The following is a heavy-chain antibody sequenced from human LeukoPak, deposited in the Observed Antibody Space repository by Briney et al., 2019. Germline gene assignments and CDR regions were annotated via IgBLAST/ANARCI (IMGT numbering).Heavy chain of an antibody. D-gene: IGHD5-24*01. J-gene: IGHJ4*02. V-gene: IGHV4-59*08. CDR3: ARGARAGYNLEPFDY. CDR2: IYYSGST. CDR1: GGSMSSYY. Sequence: SETLSLTCTISGGSMSSYYWSWIRQPPGEGLEWIGYIYYSGSTKYNPSLKSRVTISVDTSKNQFSLKLSSVTAAGTAVYYCARGARAGYNLEPFDYWGQGTLVTVSS.